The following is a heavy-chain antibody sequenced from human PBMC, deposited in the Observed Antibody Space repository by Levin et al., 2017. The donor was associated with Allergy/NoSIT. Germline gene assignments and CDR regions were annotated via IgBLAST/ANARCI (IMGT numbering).Heavy chain of an antibody. CDR1: GFTFSSYS. V-gene: IGHV3-21*01. J-gene: IGHJ4*02. CDR2: ISSSSSYI. D-gene: IGHD2-15*01. CDR3: ARDWDGYCSGGSCPLKY. Sequence: GGSLRLSCAASGFTFSSYSMNWVRQAPGKGLEWVSSISSSSSYIYYADSVKGRFTISRDNAKNSLYLQMNSLRAEDTAVYYCARDWDGYCSGGSCPLKYWGQGTLVTVSS.